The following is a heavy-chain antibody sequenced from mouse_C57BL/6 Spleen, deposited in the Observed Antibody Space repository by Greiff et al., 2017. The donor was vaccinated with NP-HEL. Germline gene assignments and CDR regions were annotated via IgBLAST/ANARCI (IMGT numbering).Heavy chain of an antibody. CDR3: ARSEGVYSNPAY. CDR1: GYTFTSYW. D-gene: IGHD2-5*01. J-gene: IGHJ3*01. CDR2: INPSNGGT. Sequence: VQLQQPGTELVKPGASVKLSCKASGYTFTSYWMHWVKQRPGQGLEWIGNINPSNGGTNYNEKFKSKATLTVDKSSSTAYMQLSSLTSEDSAVYYWARSEGVYSNPAYWGQGTLVTVSA. V-gene: IGHV1-53*01.